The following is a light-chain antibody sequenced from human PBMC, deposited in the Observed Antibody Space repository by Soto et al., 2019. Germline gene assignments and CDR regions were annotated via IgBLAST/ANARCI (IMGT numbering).Light chain of an antibody. V-gene: IGLV1-47*01. CDR3: AAWDDSLSGSV. Sequence: QAVVTQPPSASGTPGQRVTISCSGSTSNIGSNYVFWYQQLPGTAPKLLIYGNDQRPSGVPDRFSGSKSGTSASLAINGLRSEDEADYYCAAWDDSLSGSVFGGGTKLTVL. CDR2: GND. CDR1: TSNIGSNY. J-gene: IGLJ3*02.